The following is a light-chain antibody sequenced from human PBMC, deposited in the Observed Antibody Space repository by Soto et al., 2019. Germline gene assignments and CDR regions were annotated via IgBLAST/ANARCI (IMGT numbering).Light chain of an antibody. CDR2: KAS. J-gene: IGKJ1*01. V-gene: IGKV1-5*03. CDR3: QHSNSYSEA. CDR1: QSISSW. Sequence: IEMPQSPSTLSASVGDRVTITCGASQSISSWLAWYQQKPGKAPKLLIYKASTLKSGVPSRFSGSGSGTEFTLTISSLQPDDFATYYCQHSNSYSEAVGQGTKVDIK.